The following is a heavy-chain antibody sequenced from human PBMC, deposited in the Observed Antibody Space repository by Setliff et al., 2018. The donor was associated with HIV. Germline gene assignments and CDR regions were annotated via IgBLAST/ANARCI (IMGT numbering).Heavy chain of an antibody. CDR3: ARYRRFADYIDV. J-gene: IGHJ6*03. V-gene: IGHV4-61*02. CDR2: VHISGSV. D-gene: IGHD1-26*01. CDR1: GGSVSRSDYY. Sequence: SETLSLTCTVSGGSVSRSDYYWSWIRQPAGGGLEWIGRVHISGSVNYNPSLRSRVSISIDTSMNQFSLKLTSVTAADTALYYCARYRRFADYIDVWGKGTTVTVSS.